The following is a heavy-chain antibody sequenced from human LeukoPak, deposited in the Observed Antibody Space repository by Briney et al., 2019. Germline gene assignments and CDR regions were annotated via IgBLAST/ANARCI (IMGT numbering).Heavy chain of an antibody. J-gene: IGHJ4*02. CDR2: IYYSGST. CDR3: ARLQGVLWFGELAYDY. Sequence: SETLSLTCTVSGGSISSSSYYWGWIRQPPGKGLEWIGSIYYSGSTYYNPSLKSRVTISVDTSKNQFSLKLSSVTAADTAVYYCARLQGVLWFGELAYDYWGQGTLVTVSS. CDR1: GGSISSSSYY. D-gene: IGHD3-10*01. V-gene: IGHV4-39*07.